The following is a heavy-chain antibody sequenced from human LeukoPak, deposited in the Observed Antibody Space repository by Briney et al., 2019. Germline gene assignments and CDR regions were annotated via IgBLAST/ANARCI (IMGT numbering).Heavy chain of an antibody. CDR1: GFTFSIYS. D-gene: IGHD3-22*01. J-gene: IGHJ4*02. CDR3: ASTSGQYYYDSSGSYN. Sequence: GGSLRLSCAASGFTFSIYSMNWVRQAPGKGLEWVSSISSSSSYIYYADSVKGRFTISRDNAKNSLYLQMNSLRAEDTAVYYCASTSGQYYYDSSGSYNWGQGTLVTLSS. CDR2: ISSSSSYI. V-gene: IGHV3-21*01.